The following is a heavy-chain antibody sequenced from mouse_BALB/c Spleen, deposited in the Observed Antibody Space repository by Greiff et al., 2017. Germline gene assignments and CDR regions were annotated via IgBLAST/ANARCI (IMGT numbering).Heavy chain of an antibody. CDR3: ARYGLYAMDY. V-gene: IGHV14-3*02. D-gene: IGHD1-1*02. J-gene: IGHJ4*01. CDR2: IDPANGNT. Sequence: EVKLMESGAELVKPGASVKLSCTASGFNIKDTYMHWVKQRPEQGLEWIGRIDPANGNTKYDPKFQGKATITADTSSNTAYLQLSSLTSEDTAVYYCARYGLYAMDYWGQGTSVTVSS. CDR1: GFNIKDTY.